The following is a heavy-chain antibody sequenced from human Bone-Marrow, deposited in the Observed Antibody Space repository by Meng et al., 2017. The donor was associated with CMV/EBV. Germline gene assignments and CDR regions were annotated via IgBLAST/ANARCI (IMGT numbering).Heavy chain of an antibody. V-gene: IGHV3-66*02. Sequence: GESLKISCAPSGFSVSNNYMGWVRQAPGKGLEWVSDIYSGGDSYYADSVKGRFTISRDNSKNTLYLQMNSLRAEDTAVYYCARDSSGYPDRYWGQGTLVTVSS. CDR2: IYSGGDS. J-gene: IGHJ4*02. CDR1: GFSVSNNY. D-gene: IGHD3-22*01. CDR3: ARDSSGYPDRY.